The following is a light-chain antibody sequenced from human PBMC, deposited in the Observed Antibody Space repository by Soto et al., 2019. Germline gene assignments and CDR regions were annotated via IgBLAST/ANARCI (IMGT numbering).Light chain of an antibody. J-gene: IGLJ3*02. V-gene: IGLV1-47*02. CDR3: ATRDNSLSRWV. Sequence: QSVLTQPPSASGTPGQRVTISCSGSSSNIGTNYVYWYKQLPGTAPKLLIYCNDQRPSGVPDRLSVSKSGTSASLAISGLRSEDEADYYCATRDNSLSRWVFGGGTKLTVL. CDR2: CND. CDR1: SSNIGTNY.